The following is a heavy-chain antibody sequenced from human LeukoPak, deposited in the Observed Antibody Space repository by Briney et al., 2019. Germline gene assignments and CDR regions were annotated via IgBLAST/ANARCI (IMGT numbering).Heavy chain of an antibody. V-gene: IGHV3-23*01. CDR3: ARASWISTADAVW. CDR1: GFTFRSSA. Sequence: GGSLRLSCAASGFTFRSSAMSWVRQAPGKGLEWVSGISGSGGSTFNADSVKGRFTLSRDDSRNTVYLQLNNLRVEDTAIYYCARASWISTADAVWWGQGTQVTVSS. CDR2: ISGSGGST. D-gene: IGHD2-2*03. J-gene: IGHJ4*02.